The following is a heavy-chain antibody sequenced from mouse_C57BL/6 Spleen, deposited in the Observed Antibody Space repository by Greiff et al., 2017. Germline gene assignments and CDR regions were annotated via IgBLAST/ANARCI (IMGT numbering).Heavy chain of an antibody. V-gene: IGHV1-80*01. CDR3: ARNSLDY. J-gene: IGHJ2*01. Sequence: QVQLQQSGAELVKPGASVKISCKASGYAFSSYWMHWVKQRPGKGLEWIGQIYPGDGDTNYNGKFKGKATLTADKSSSTAYMQLSSLTSEDSAVYFCARNSLDYWGQGTTLTVSS. CDR2: IYPGDGDT. CDR1: GYAFSSYW.